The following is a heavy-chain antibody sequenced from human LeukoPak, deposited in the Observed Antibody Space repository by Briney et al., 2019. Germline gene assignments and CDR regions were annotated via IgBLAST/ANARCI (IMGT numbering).Heavy chain of an antibody. J-gene: IGHJ6*03. V-gene: IGHV3-23*01. CDR2: ISGSGGST. CDR3: AKEAGSTGYSYYYMDA. CDR1: GFTFSSYA. D-gene: IGHD1-26*01. Sequence: GGSLRLSCAASGFTFSSYAMSWVRQAPGKGLEWVSAISGSGGSTYYADSVKGRFTISRDNSKNTLYLQMDSLRVEDTAVYYCAKEAGSTGYSYYYMDAWGKGTTVTVSS.